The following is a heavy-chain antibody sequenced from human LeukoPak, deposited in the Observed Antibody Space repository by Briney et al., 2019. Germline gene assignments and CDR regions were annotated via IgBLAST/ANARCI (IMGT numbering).Heavy chain of an antibody. D-gene: IGHD4-17*01. J-gene: IGHJ6*03. CDR2: ISTRSSCL. CDR3: AKLVDYCEGRTCFTTYYYTDI. Sequence: GGSRRLSCAASGFTFSTYTMNWVRQAPGKGLQWVSSISTRSSCLYYADSVKGRFTISRDDAKNSLYLQMNSLTLEDTAVYYCAKLVDYCEGRTCFTTYYYTDIWGKGTTVTVSS. CDR1: GFTFSTYT. V-gene: IGHV3-21*01.